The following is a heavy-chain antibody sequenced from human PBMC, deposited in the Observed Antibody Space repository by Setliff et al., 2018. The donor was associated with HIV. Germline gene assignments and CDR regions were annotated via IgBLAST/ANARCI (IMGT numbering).Heavy chain of an antibody. CDR1: GFTFSSYC. CDR2: IDRSSSTI. Sequence: PGGSLRLSCAASGFTFSSYCMNWVRQAPGKGLEWLSYIDRSSSTIYYVDSVKGRSTISRDNAKTSLYLQMNSLRAEDTAVYFCARWGDTPTFYNFWSGYYFDYWGQGALVTVSS. V-gene: IGHV3-48*04. CDR3: ARWGDTPTFYNFWSGYYFDY. J-gene: IGHJ4*02. D-gene: IGHD3-3*01.